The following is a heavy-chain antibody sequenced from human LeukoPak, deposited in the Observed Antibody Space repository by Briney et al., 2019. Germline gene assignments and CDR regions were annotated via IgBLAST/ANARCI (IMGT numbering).Heavy chain of an antibody. J-gene: IGHJ6*02. CDR3: ARGLRITMVRGVTSYGMDV. CDR2: MNPNSGNT. V-gene: IGHV1-8*02. Sequence: ASVKVSCKASGYTFTSYGISWVRQATGQGLEWMGWMNPNSGNTGYAQKFQGRVTMTRNTSISTAYMELSSLRSEDTAVYYCARGLRITMVRGVTSYGMDVWGQGTTVTVSS. D-gene: IGHD3-10*01. CDR1: GYTFTSYG.